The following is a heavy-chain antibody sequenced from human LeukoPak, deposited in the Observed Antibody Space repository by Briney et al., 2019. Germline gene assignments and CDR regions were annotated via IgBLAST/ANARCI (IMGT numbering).Heavy chain of an antibody. Sequence: PGGSLRLSCAASGFTFSSYWMSWVRQAPGKGLEWVANIKQDGSEKYYVDSVKGRFTISRDNAKNSLYLQMNSLRAEDTAVYYCARDLRYCSSTSCQPSDYWGQGTLVTVSS. J-gene: IGHJ4*02. CDR1: GFTFSSYW. CDR3: ARDLRYCSSTSCQPSDY. CDR2: IKQDGSEK. D-gene: IGHD2-2*01. V-gene: IGHV3-7*01.